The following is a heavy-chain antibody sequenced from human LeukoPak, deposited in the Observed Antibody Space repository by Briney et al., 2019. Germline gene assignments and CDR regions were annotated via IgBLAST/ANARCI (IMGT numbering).Heavy chain of an antibody. D-gene: IGHD6-13*01. CDR2: MNPNSGNT. J-gene: IGHJ6*02. V-gene: IGHV1-8*01. Sequence: ASVKVSCKASGYTFTSYDINWVRQATGQGLEWKGWMNPNSGNTGYAQKFQGRVTMTRNTSISTAYMELSSLRSEDTAVYYCARGTYSSSWQLDPYYYYGMDVWGQGTTVTVSS. CDR1: GYTFTSYD. CDR3: ARGTYSSSWQLDPYYYYGMDV.